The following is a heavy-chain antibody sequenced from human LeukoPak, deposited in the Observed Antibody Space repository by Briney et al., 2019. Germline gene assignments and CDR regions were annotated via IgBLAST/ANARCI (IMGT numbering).Heavy chain of an antibody. CDR1: GFTFSSYG. CDR2: ISYDGSNK. V-gene: IGHV3-30*03. D-gene: IGHD3-9*01. CDR3: ARGFKGLFDWLLFAGHYYYYYYMDV. J-gene: IGHJ6*03. Sequence: GGSLRLSCAASGFTFSSYGMHWVRQAPGKGLEWVAVISYDGSNKYYADSVKGRFTISRDNSKNTLYLQMNSLRAEDTAVYYCARGFKGLFDWLLFAGHYYYYYYMDVWGKGTTVTISS.